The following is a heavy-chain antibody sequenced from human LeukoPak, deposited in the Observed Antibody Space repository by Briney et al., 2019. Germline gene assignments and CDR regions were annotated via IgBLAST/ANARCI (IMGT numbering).Heavy chain of an antibody. CDR3: ARAATYYDFWSGPLSYYYYYMDV. Sequence: GGSLRLSCAASGFTFSSYVMHWVRQAPGKGLEWVAIISYDGSNEYYADSVKGRFTISRDNSKSTLFLQMNSLRADDTAVYYCARAATYYDFWSGPLSYYYYYMDVWGKGTTVTVSS. CDR1: GFTFSSYV. CDR2: ISYDGSNE. D-gene: IGHD3-3*01. J-gene: IGHJ6*03. V-gene: IGHV3-30*04.